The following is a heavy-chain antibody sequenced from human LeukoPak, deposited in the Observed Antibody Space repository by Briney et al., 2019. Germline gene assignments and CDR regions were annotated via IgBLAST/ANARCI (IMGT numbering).Heavy chain of an antibody. D-gene: IGHD3-22*01. CDR3: ARLTYYYDSSGYSPPFDY. V-gene: IGHV4-34*01. CDR2: INHGEST. Sequence: SETLSLTCAVYGGSFRGYYWSWVRQPPGRGLEWIGEINHGESTDYNPSLKSRVTISGDTSKNQFSLRLSSVTAADTAVYYCARLTYYYDSSGYSPPFDYWGQGTLVTVSS. J-gene: IGHJ4*02. CDR1: GGSFRGYY.